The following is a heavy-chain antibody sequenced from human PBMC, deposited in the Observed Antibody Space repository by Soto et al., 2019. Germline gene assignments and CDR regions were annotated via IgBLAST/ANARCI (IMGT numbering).Heavy chain of an antibody. CDR2: ISAYNGNT. CDR3: ARDMGDSSGYYTTYYYYGMDV. Sequence: ASVKVSCKASGYTFTSYGISWVRQAPGQGLEWMGWISAYNGNTNYAQKLQGRVTMTTDTSTSTAYMELRSLRSGDTAVYYCARDMGDSSGYYTTYYYYGMDVWGQGTTVTVSS. CDR1: GYTFTSYG. V-gene: IGHV1-18*04. J-gene: IGHJ6*02. D-gene: IGHD3-22*01.